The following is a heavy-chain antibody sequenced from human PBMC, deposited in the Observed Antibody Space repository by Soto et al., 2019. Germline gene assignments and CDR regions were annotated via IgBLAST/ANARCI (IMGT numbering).Heavy chain of an antibody. V-gene: IGHV4-34*01. CDR2: INHSGST. CDR3: ARSGWRITMVRGVIDWLDP. D-gene: IGHD3-10*01. CDR1: GGSFSGYY. Sequence: SETLSLTCAVYGGSFSGYYWSWIRQPPGKGLEWIGEINHSGSTNYNPSLKSRVTISVDTSKNQFSLKLSSVTAADTAVYYCARSGWRITMVRGVIDWLDPWGQGTLVTVSS. J-gene: IGHJ5*02.